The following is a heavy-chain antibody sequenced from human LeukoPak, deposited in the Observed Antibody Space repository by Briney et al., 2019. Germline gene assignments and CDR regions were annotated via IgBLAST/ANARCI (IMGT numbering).Heavy chain of an antibody. J-gene: IGHJ4*02. CDR3: ARERMRYYYGSGSHY. Sequence: GGSLRLSCVASGFTFSSYGMHWVRQAPGKGLEWVAVIWYDGSNKYYADSVKGRFTISRDNSKNTLYLQMNSLRAEDTAVYYCARERMRYYYGSGSHYWGQGTLVTVSS. CDR2: IWYDGSNK. CDR1: GFTFSSYG. V-gene: IGHV3-33*08. D-gene: IGHD3-10*01.